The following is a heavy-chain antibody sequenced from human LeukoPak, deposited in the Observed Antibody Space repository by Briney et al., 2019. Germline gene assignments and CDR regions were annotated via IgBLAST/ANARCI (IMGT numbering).Heavy chain of an antibody. J-gene: IGHJ4*02. CDR2: LYDYGRT. D-gene: IGHD5-18*01. V-gene: IGHV4-59*11. CDR3: ATIKRGNIIGYFDF. CDR1: GGSISSHY. Sequence: SETLSLTCTVSGGSISSHYWSWIRQPPGKGLEWIGYLYDYGRTKHNPSLNSRLTLSADTSKNQFSLRLSSVTAADTAVYFCATIKRGNIIGYFDFWGQGILVAVSS.